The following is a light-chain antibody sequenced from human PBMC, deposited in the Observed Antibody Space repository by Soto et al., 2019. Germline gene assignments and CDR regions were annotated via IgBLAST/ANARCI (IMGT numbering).Light chain of an antibody. J-gene: IGKJ1*01. V-gene: IGKV3-20*01. Sequence: ENVMTQSPATLSVSPGERATLSCRASQSVSSNLAWYQQKPGQAPRLLIYGASSRATGIPDRFSGSGSGTDFTLTISRLEPEDFAVYYCQQYGSSPWTFGQGTKVDI. CDR3: QQYGSSPWT. CDR1: QSVSSN. CDR2: GAS.